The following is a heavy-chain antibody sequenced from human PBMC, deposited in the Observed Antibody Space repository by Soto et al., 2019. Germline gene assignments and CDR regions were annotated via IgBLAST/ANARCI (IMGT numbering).Heavy chain of an antibody. D-gene: IGHD2-15*01. Sequence: SVKVSCKASGGTFSTSAIDWARQAPGQGLEWMGGIIPLFGTAKYAQNFQGRITITADESTNTAYMELRSLRSQDTAVYYCARTLVAASPSSSYWGQGTLVTVSS. CDR2: IIPLFGTA. CDR1: GGTFSTSA. CDR3: ARTLVAASPSSSY. V-gene: IGHV1-69*13. J-gene: IGHJ4*02.